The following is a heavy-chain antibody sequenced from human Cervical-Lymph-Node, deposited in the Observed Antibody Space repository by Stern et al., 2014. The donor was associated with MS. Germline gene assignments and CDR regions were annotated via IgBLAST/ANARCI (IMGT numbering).Heavy chain of an antibody. CDR3: ARGSPYYDFWSGSASLQGFDY. D-gene: IGHD3-3*01. Sequence: VQLVQSGAEVKKPGASVKVSCKASGYTFTGYYMHWVRQAPGQGLEWMGWINPNSGGTNYAQKFQGWVTMTRDTSISTAYMELSRLRSDDTAVYYCARGSPYYDFWSGSASLQGFDYWGQGTLVTVSS. CDR2: INPNSGGT. V-gene: IGHV1-2*04. J-gene: IGHJ4*02. CDR1: GYTFTGYY.